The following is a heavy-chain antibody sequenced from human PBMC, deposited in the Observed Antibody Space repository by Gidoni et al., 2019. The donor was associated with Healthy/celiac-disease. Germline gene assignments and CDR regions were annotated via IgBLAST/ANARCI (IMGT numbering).Heavy chain of an antibody. D-gene: IGHD2-15*01. J-gene: IGHJ4*02. Sequence: EVQLVESGGDLVQPGRSLRLSCSAFGFTFDDYAMHWVRQAPGKGLEWVSGISWNSGSIGYADSVKGRFTISRDNAKNSLYLQMNSLRAEDTALYYCAKDLGSGFDYWGQGTLVTVSS. CDR1: GFTFDDYA. CDR2: ISWNSGSI. CDR3: AKDLGSGFDY. V-gene: IGHV3-9*01.